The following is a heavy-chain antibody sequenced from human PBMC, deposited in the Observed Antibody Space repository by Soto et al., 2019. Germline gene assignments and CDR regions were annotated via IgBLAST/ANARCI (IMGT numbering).Heavy chain of an antibody. D-gene: IGHD3-10*01. CDR1: GFTFSSYG. CDR3: AKSTVYGNFDY. Sequence: GGSLRLSCAASGFTFSSYGMHWVRQAPGKGLEWVAVISYDGSNKYYADSVKGRFTISRDNSKNTLYLQMNSLRAEDTAVYYCAKSTVYGNFDYGGQGTMVTSPQ. J-gene: IGHJ4*02. V-gene: IGHV3-30*18. CDR2: ISYDGSNK.